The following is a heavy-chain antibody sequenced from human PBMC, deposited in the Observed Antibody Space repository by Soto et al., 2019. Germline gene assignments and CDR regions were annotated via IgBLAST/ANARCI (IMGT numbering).Heavy chain of an antibody. D-gene: IGHD6-13*01. CDR3: ARDQTGITTAGGGRIDR. CDR2: VSFDGSNK. Sequence: VQLVESGGGVVQPGRSLRLSCAASGFTFSTHAMHWVRQDPGKGLECVAIVSFDGSNKYYADSVKGRFTISRDNSKNTLYLQMSGLTPEDTAFYYCARDQTGITTAGGGRIDRWGQGTLVTVSS. J-gene: IGHJ5*02. CDR1: GFTFSTHA. V-gene: IGHV3-30-3*01.